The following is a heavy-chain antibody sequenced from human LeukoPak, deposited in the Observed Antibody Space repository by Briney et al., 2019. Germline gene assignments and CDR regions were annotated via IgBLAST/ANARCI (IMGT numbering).Heavy chain of an antibody. CDR3: ARQVPAARFDY. CDR1: GGSISSSSYY. J-gene: IGHJ4*02. V-gene: IGHV4-39*01. D-gene: IGHD5-18*01. CDR2: IYYSGST. Sequence: SETLSLTCTVSGGSISSSSYYWGWIRQPPGKGLEWIGSIYYSGSTYYNPSLKSRVTISVDTSKNQFSLKLSSVTAADTAVYYCARQVPAARFDYWGQGTLVTVSS.